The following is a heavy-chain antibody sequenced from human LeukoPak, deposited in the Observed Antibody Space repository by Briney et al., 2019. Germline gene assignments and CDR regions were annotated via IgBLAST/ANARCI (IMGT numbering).Heavy chain of an antibody. CDR3: ARTADGEFDV. V-gene: IGHV3-11*01. Sequence: GGSLRLSCAASGFNFGHYYMNWIRQAPGKALEWVAFISGPGTLIYYADPVRGRFTISRDNARNSLSLQINNLRVEDTAVYYCARTADGEFDVWGQGTLVTVSS. CDR1: GFNFGHYY. D-gene: IGHD4-17*01. J-gene: IGHJ4*02. CDR2: ISGPGTLI.